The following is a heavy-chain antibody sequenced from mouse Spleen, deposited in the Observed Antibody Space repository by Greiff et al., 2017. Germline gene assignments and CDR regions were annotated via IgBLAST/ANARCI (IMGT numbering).Heavy chain of an antibody. CDR3: ARSDYDVGYYFDY. D-gene: IGHD2-4*01. CDR2: IDPNSGGT. CDR1: GYTFTSYW. V-gene: IGHV1-72*01. J-gene: IGHJ2*01. Sequence: LVESGAELVKPGASVKLSCKASGYTFTSYWMHWVKQRPGRGLEWIGRIDPNSGGTKYNEKFKSKATLTVDKPSSTAYMQLSSLTSEDSAVYYCARSDYDVGYYFDYWGQGTTLTVSS.